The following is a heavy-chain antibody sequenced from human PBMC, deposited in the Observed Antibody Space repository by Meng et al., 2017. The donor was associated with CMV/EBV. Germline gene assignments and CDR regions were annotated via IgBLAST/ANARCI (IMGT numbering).Heavy chain of an antibody. V-gene: IGHV3-15*07. CDR3: ARYCTNTGCYIYDY. J-gene: IGHJ4*02. CDR1: GFVFSRYG. Sequence: GGSLRLSCAASGFVFSRYGMHWVRQAPGKGLEWVGRIKSKTDGGTTDYAAPVEGRFTISRDDSKNTLYLQMNSLKTEDTAVYYCARYCTNTGCYIYDYWGQGTLVTVSS. D-gene: IGHD2-2*02. CDR2: IKSKTDGGTT.